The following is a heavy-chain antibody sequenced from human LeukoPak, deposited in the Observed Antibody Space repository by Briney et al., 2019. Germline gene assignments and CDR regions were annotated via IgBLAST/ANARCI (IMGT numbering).Heavy chain of an antibody. J-gene: IGHJ4*02. V-gene: IGHV4-38-2*01. Sequence: PSETLSLTCAVSGYSISSGYYWGWTRQPPGKGLEWIGSIYHSGSTYYNPSLKSRVTISVDTSKNQFSLKLSSVTAADTAVYYCARLLMVYERYFDYWGQGTLVTVSS. CDR1: GYSISSGYY. CDR3: ARLLMVYERYFDY. CDR2: IYHSGST. D-gene: IGHD2-8*01.